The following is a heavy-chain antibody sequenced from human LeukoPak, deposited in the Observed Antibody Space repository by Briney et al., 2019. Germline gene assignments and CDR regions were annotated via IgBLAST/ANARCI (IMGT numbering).Heavy chain of an antibody. V-gene: IGHV4-34*01. Sequence: SETLSLTCAVYGGSFNGYYWSWIRQPPGKGLEWIGEIDHSGSTNYNPSLKSRVTISADTSKNQFSLKLSSVTAADTAVYYCARDPRIGRYNWNYGWFDPWGQGTLVTVSS. CDR1: GGSFNGYY. D-gene: IGHD1-7*01. CDR3: ARDPRIGRYNWNYGWFDP. CDR2: IDHSGST. J-gene: IGHJ5*02.